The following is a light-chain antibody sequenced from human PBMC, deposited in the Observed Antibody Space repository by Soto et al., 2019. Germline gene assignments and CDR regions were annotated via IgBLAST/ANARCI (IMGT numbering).Light chain of an antibody. CDR2: EVN. J-gene: IGLJ1*01. CDR1: SSDVAFYNH. CDR3: SSFASTPTYV. Sequence: QSALTQPASVSGSPGQSITISCTGTSSDVAFYNHVSWYQQHPGKAPKLLIYEVNNRPSGVSHRFSGSKSDNTASLNISGLQAEDEADYYCSSFASTPTYVFGTGTKLTVL. V-gene: IGLV2-14*01.